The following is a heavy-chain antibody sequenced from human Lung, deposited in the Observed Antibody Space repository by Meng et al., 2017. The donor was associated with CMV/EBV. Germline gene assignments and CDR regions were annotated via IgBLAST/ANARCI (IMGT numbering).Heavy chain of an antibody. CDR2: IWYDGSNK. Sequence: GGSLRLSCAASGFTFSSYGMHWVRQAPGKGLEWVAVIWYDGSNKYYADSVKGRFTISRDNSKNTLYLQMNSLRAEDTAVYYCAKDRAPPEDYYFDYWGQGTLVTVSS. D-gene: IGHD1-26*01. CDR3: AKDRAPPEDYYFDY. J-gene: IGHJ4*02. CDR1: GFTFSSYG. V-gene: IGHV3-33*06.